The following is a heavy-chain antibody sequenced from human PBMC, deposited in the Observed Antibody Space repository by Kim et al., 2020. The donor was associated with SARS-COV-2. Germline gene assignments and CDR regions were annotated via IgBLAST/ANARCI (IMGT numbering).Heavy chain of an antibody. D-gene: IGHD3-10*01. CDR2: ISYDGSNK. V-gene: IGHV3-30*04. Sequence: GSLRLSCAASGFSFSSYPMHWVRQAPGKGLEWVALISYDGSNKYYADSVKGRFTISRDNSKNTLYLQMSSLRAEDTAVYYCARDRDATGSNFDFWGQGTLVTVSS. CDR1: GFSFSSYP. J-gene: IGHJ5*01. CDR3: ARDRDATGSNFDF.